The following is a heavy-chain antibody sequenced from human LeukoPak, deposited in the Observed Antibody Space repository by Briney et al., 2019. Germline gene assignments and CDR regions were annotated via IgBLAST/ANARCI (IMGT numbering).Heavy chain of an antibody. Sequence: GGSLRLSCAASGFTFSSYAMSWVRQAPGKGLEWVSAISGSGGSTYYADSVKGRFTISRDNSKNTLYLQMNSLRAEDAAVYYCGREEMATISSSGKNYYYGMDVWGQGTTVTVSS. CDR1: GFTFSSYA. J-gene: IGHJ6*02. V-gene: IGHV3-23*01. CDR2: ISGSGGST. D-gene: IGHD5-24*01. CDR3: GREEMATISSSGKNYYYGMDV.